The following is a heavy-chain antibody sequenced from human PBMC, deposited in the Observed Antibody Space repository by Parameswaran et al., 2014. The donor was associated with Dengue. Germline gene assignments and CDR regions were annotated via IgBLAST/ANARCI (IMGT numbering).Heavy chain of an antibody. D-gene: IGHD6-13*01. CDR3: ARGERSSWNYYYYGMDV. CDR2: INPNSGGT. J-gene: IGHJ6*04. V-gene: IGHV1-2*05. Sequence: WVRQAPGQGLEWMGRINPNSGGTNYAQKFQGRVTMTRDTSISTAYMELSRLRSDDTVVYYCARGERSSWNYYYYGMDVWAKDHGHRLL.